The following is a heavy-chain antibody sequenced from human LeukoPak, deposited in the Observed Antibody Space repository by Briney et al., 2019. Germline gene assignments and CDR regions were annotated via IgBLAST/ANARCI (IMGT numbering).Heavy chain of an antibody. D-gene: IGHD3-16*01. CDR3: ARDRFMTSTEFDA. J-gene: IGHJ5*02. Sequence: GGSLRLSCAASGFPFSTHSLNWVRQAPGKGLEWVSSISAGGDFVYYGDSVKGQFTMSRDNAKKSLYLQMNSLRAEDTAVYYCARDRFMTSTEFDAWGQGTLVTVSP. CDR1: GFPFSTHS. V-gene: IGHV3-21*04. CDR2: ISAGGDFV.